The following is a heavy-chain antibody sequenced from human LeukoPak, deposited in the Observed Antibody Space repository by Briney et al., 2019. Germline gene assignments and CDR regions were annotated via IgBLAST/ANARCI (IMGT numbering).Heavy chain of an antibody. Sequence: PSETLSLTCTVSGGSISSYYWSWIRQPAGKGLEWIGRIYTSGSTNYNPSLKSRVTISVDTSKNQFSLKLSSVTAADTAVYYCARGRGYSGYDFPYYYYGMDVWGQGTTVTVSS. J-gene: IGHJ6*02. CDR3: ARGRGYSGYDFPYYYYGMDV. CDR1: GGSISSYY. V-gene: IGHV4-4*07. D-gene: IGHD5-12*01. CDR2: IYTSGST.